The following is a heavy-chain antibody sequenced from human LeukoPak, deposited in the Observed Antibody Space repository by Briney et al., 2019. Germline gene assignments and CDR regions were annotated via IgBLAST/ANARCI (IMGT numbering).Heavy chain of an antibody. Sequence: ASVTVSCKASGYTFTSYDSNWVRQATGQGLEWMGWMNPNSGNTGYAQKFQGRVTMNRNTSISTAYMELSSLRSEDTAVYYCARGVRAAAGRGLVYWGQGTLVTVSS. CDR1: GYTFTSYD. V-gene: IGHV1-8*01. J-gene: IGHJ4*02. CDR3: ARGVRAAAGRGLVY. CDR2: MNPNSGNT. D-gene: IGHD6-13*01.